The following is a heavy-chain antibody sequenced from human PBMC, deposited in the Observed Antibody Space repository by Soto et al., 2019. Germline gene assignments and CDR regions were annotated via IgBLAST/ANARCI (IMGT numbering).Heavy chain of an antibody. Sequence: QVQLVQSGAEVKKPGASVKVSCKASGYTFTSYDINWVRQATGQGLEWMGWMNPNSGNTGYAQKFQGRVTMTRNNSISTAYMELSSLRSEDTAVYYCARVSAGYCSSTSCPYYYYYYMDVWGKGTTVTVSS. J-gene: IGHJ6*03. CDR2: MNPNSGNT. CDR3: ARVSAGYCSSTSCPYYYYYYMDV. CDR1: GYTFTSYD. V-gene: IGHV1-8*01. D-gene: IGHD2-2*01.